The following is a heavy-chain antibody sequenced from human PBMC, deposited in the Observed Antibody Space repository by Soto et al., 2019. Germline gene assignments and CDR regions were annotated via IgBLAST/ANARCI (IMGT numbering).Heavy chain of an antibody. CDR3: ARDPVAYCGGDCRTFDY. D-gene: IGHD2-21*02. CDR2: ISYDGSNK. Sequence: GGSLRLSCAASGFTFSSYAMHWVRQAPGKGLEWGAVISYDGSNKYYADSVKGRFTISRDNSKNTLYLQMNSLRAEDTAVYYCARDPVAYCGGDCRTFDYWGQGTLVTVSS. V-gene: IGHV3-30-3*01. J-gene: IGHJ4*02. CDR1: GFTFSSYA.